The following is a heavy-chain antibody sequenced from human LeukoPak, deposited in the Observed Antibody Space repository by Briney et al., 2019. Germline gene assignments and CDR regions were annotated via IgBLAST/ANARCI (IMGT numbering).Heavy chain of an antibody. CDR2: ISSSSSYI. J-gene: IGHJ4*02. D-gene: IGHD3-3*01. V-gene: IGHV3-21*01. Sequence: GGSLRLSCAASGFTFSSYSMNWVRQAPGKGLEWVSSISSSSSYIYYADSVKGRFTISRDNAKNSLYLQMNSLRAEDTAVYYCATVRDFWSGYSDDYWGQGTLVTVSS. CDR3: ATVRDFWSGYSDDY. CDR1: GFTFSSYS.